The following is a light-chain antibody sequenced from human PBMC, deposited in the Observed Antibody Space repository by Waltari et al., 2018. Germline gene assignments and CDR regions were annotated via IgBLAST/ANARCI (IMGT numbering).Light chain of an antibody. CDR2: GAS. CDR1: QSISRT. J-gene: IGKJ1*01. V-gene: IGKV3-20*01. CDR3: QHYVSLPAT. Sequence: CRPSQSISRTLAWYKQKPGQAPRLLISGASTRATGIPERFSGGGSGTDFSLTISRLEPEDFAVYYCQHYVSLPATFGQGTKVEIK.